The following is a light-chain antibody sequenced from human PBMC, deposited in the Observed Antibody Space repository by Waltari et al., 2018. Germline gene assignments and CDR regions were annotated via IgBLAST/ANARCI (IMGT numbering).Light chain of an antibody. CDR2: VNSDGSH. V-gene: IGLV4-69*01. CDR3: QTWGTGIWV. Sequence: QLVLTQSPSASASLGASVSLTCTLSSGHSYYAIAWHQQQPQKGPRYLMKVNSDGSHTKGDGIPYRFSGSSSGAVRYLTISSLQSEDAADFYCQTWGTGIWVFGGGTKLTVL. J-gene: IGLJ3*02. CDR1: SGHSYYA.